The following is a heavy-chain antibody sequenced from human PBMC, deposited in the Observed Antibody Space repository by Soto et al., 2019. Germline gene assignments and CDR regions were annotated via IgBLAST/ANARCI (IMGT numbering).Heavy chain of an antibody. CDR2: INPNSGGT. J-gene: IGHJ3*02. CDR3: ARVGWELQPWGAFDI. D-gene: IGHD1-26*01. CDR1: GYTFTGYY. V-gene: IGHV1-2*04. Sequence: QVQLVQSGAEVKKPGASVKVSCKASGYTFTGYYMHWVRQAPGQGLEWMGWINPNSGGTNYAQKFQGWVTMTRDTSISTAYMELSRLRSDDTAVYYCARVGWELQPWGAFDIWGQGTMVTVSS.